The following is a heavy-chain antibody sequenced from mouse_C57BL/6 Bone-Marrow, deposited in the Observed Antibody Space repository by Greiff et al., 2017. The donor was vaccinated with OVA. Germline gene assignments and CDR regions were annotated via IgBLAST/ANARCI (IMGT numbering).Heavy chain of an antibody. D-gene: IGHD2-4*01. Sequence: VQLQQSGPGLVQPSQSLSITCTVSGFSLTSYGVHWVRQSPGKGLEWLGVLWSGGSTDYNAAFISRLSISKDNSKSQVFFKMNSLQADDTAIYYCAREDYDYDGFAYWGQGTLVTVSA. V-gene: IGHV2-2*01. CDR2: LWSGGST. J-gene: IGHJ3*01. CDR1: GFSLTSYG. CDR3: AREDYDYDGFAY.